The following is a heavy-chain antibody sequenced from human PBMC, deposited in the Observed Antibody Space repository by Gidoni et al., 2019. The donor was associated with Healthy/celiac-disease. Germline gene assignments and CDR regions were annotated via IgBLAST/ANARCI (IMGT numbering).Heavy chain of an antibody. CDR3: ARDLSLAVAGWFDP. V-gene: IGHV3-11*06. CDR2: ISSSSSYT. CDR1: GFTFSDYY. Sequence: QVQLVESGGGLVKPGGSLRLSCAASGFTFSDYYMSWIRQAPGKGLEWVSYISSSSSYTNYADSVKGRFTISRDNAKNSLYLQMNSLRAEDTAVYYCARDLSLAVAGWFDPWGQGTLVTVSS. J-gene: IGHJ5*02. D-gene: IGHD6-19*01.